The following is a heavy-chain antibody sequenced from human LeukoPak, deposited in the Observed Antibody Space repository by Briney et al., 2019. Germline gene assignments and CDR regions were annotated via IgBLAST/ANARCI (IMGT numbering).Heavy chain of an antibody. Sequence: GGSLRLSCAASGFTFSSYSMNWVRQAPGKGLEWVSSISSSSSYIYYADSVKGRFTISRDNAENSLYLRMNSLRAEDTAVYYCASRRIYNWFDPWGQGTLVTVSS. CDR3: ASRRIYNWFDP. CDR2: ISSSSSYI. J-gene: IGHJ5*02. CDR1: GFTFSSYS. V-gene: IGHV3-21*01. D-gene: IGHD2/OR15-2a*01.